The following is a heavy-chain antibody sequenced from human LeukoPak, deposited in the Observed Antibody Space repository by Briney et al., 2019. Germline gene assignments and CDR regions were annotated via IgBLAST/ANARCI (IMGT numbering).Heavy chain of an antibody. Sequence: PGGSLRLSCAASGFTFNSYSMNWVRQAPGKGLEWVSSISGSNSYIYYADSVKGRFTISRDNAKNSLYLQMNSLRAEDTAVYYCAKGEGTAMAYWGQGTLVTVSS. CDR2: ISGSNSYI. CDR3: AKGEGTAMAY. D-gene: IGHD5-18*01. J-gene: IGHJ4*02. V-gene: IGHV3-21*01. CDR1: GFTFNSYS.